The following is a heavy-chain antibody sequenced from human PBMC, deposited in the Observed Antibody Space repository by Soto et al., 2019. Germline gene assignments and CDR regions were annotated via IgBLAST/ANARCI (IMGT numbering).Heavy chain of an antibody. J-gene: IGHJ6*02. CDR1: GFTFSSYA. Sequence: LRLSCAASGFTFSSYAMSWVRQAPGKGLEWVSAISGSGGSTYYADSVKGRFTISRDNSKNTLYLQMNSLRAEDTAVYYCAKEGQQLSYYYYGMDVWGQGTTVTVSS. V-gene: IGHV3-23*01. CDR2: ISGSGGST. CDR3: AKEGQQLSYYYYGMDV. D-gene: IGHD6-13*01.